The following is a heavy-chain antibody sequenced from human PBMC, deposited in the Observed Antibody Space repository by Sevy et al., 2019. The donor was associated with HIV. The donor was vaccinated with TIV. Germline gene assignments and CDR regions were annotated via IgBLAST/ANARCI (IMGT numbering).Heavy chain of an antibody. D-gene: IGHD6-19*01. J-gene: IGHJ6*02. CDR3: ARGRRAGLFYYYYGMDV. CDR2: INPNSGGT. Sequence: ASVKVSCKASGYTFTGYYMHWVRQAPGQGLEWMGRINPNSGGTNYAQKFQGRVTMTRDTSISTAYMELSRLRSDATAVYYWARGRRAGLFYYYYGMDVWGQGTTVTVSS. V-gene: IGHV1-2*06. CDR1: GYTFTGYY.